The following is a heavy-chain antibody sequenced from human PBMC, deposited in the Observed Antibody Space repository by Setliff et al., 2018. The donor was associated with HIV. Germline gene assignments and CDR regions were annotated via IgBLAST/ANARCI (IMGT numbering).Heavy chain of an antibody. CDR2: LYSGGGVS. CDR1: GFTFNSYA. V-gene: IGHV3-23*03. Sequence: PGGSLRLSCAASGFTFNSYAMSWVRQAPGKGLEWVSILYSGGGVSYYGDSVKGRFTISSDDGTVYLQLNSLRAEDTALYYCARAAVVGRPLYYFDSWGQGTLVTVSS. J-gene: IGHJ4*02. D-gene: IGHD2-15*01. CDR3: ARAAVVGRPLYYFDS.